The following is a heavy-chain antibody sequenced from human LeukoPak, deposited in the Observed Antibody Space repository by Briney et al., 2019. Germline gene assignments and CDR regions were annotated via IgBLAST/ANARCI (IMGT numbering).Heavy chain of an antibody. Sequence: SETLSLTCTVSGGSISNYYWSWIRQPPGKGLEWIGYIYYSGSTNYNPSLKSRVTISVDTSKNQFSLKLSSVTAADTAVYYCARGQHGVAAAPFDYWGQGTLVTVSS. V-gene: IGHV4-59*01. CDR2: IYYSGST. CDR1: GGSISNYY. D-gene: IGHD6-13*01. CDR3: ARGQHGVAAAPFDY. J-gene: IGHJ4*02.